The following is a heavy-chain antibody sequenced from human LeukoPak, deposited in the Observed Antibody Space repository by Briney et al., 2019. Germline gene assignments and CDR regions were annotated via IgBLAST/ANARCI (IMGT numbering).Heavy chain of an antibody. CDR2: INHSGST. Sequence: SETLSLTCAVYGGSFSGYYWSLIRQPPGKGLEWIGEINHSGSTNYNPSLKSRVTISVDTSKNQFSLKLSSVTAADTAVYYCARYRQQLALNNWFDPWGQGTLVTVSS. V-gene: IGHV4-34*01. CDR3: ARYRQQLALNNWFDP. J-gene: IGHJ5*02. D-gene: IGHD6-13*01. CDR1: GGSFSGYY.